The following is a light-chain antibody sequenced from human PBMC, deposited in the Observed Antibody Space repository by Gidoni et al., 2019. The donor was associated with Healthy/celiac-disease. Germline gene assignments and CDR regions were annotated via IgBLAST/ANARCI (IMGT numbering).Light chain of an antibody. J-gene: IGLJ2*01. Sequence: QSALTQPRSVSGSPGPSVTISCTGTSSDVGGYNYVSWYQQNPGKAPNLMIYDVSKRPSGVPDRFSVSKSGNTASLTISGLQAEDEADYYCCSYAGSYLVVFGGGTKLTVL. CDR2: DVS. V-gene: IGLV2-11*01. CDR1: SSDVGGYNY. CDR3: CSYAGSYLVV.